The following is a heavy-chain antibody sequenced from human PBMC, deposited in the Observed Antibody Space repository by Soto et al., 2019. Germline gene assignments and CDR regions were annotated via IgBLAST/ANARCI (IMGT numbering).Heavy chain of an antibody. CDR1: GFSISGAYY. V-gene: IGHV4-38-2*01. Sequence: SETLSLTCAVSGFSISGAYYWGWVRQPPGKGLEWIGSIYFSGSTRYNPSLESRVTISMDRPNNQFSLNLNSVTAADTAVYYCAQAAGGGFCTSSSCPLLNWFDPWGQGTLVTVSS. CDR3: AQAAGGGFCTSSSCPLLNWFDP. CDR2: IYFSGST. D-gene: IGHD2-2*01. J-gene: IGHJ5*02.